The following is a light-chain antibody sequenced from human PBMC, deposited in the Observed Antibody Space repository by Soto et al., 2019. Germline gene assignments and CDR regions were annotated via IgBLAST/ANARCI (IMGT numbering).Light chain of an antibody. CDR1: KVGSKS. Sequence: SYELTQPPSVSVAPGRTAIITCGGSKVGSKSVHWYQQKPGQAPVLVIYYDVDRPSGIPERFSGSNSGDTATLTIASVEAGDAADYYCQVWDGSTHPLVFGRGTKLPV. CDR3: QVWDGSTHPLV. V-gene: IGLV3-21*04. CDR2: YDV. J-gene: IGLJ3*02.